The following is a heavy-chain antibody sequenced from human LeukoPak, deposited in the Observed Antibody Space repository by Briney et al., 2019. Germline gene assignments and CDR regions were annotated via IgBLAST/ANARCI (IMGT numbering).Heavy chain of an antibody. CDR1: GFTFSNYA. CDR2: ISGSGDSA. D-gene: IGHD2-8*01. Sequence: GGSLRLSCAASGFTFSNYAMNWVRQAPGKGLEWVSVISGSGDSAYYADSVKGRFTISRDSSKNTLYLQMNSLRAEDTAIINFAKSGAKGVLMVYDSGAAASDNWGQGTMVTVSS. CDR3: AKSGAKGVLMVYDSGAAASDN. J-gene: IGHJ3*02. V-gene: IGHV3-23*01.